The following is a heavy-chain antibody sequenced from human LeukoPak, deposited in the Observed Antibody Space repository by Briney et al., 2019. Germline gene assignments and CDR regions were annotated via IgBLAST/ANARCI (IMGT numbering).Heavy chain of an antibody. V-gene: IGHV1-69*05. CDR2: IIPIFGTA. J-gene: IGHJ4*02. D-gene: IGHD5-18*01. Sequence: ASVKVSCKASGGTFSSYAISWVRQAPGQGLEWMGGIIPIFGTANYAQKFQGRVTITTDESTSTAYMELSSLRSEDTAVYYCARERGDSYGWYYFDYGGQGTLVTVSS. CDR1: GGTFSSYA. CDR3: ARERGDSYGWYYFDY.